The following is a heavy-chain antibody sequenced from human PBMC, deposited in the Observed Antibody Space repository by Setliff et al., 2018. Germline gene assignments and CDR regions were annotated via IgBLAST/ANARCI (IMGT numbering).Heavy chain of an antibody. D-gene: IGHD3-22*01. Sequence: GGSLRLSCAASTASEVTISSRAIHWVRQAPGKGLEWVATINQDGSGKYYADSVEGRFTISRDDGKNSLFLQMKSVRAEDTAVYYCARSINGYQQRYDIWGQGALVTVSS. CDR3: ARSINGYQQRYDI. CDR1: TASEVTISSRA. V-gene: IGHV3-7*01. CDR2: INQDGSGK. J-gene: IGHJ4*02.